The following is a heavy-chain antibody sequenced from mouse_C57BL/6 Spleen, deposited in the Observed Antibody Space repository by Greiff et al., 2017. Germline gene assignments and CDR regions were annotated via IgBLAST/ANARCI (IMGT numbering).Heavy chain of an antibody. D-gene: IGHD1-1*01. J-gene: IGHJ1*03. CDR2: ISSGSSTI. CDR3: ARIGSSSYWYFDV. V-gene: IGHV5-17*01. Sequence: EVHLVESGGGLVKPGGSLKLSCAASGFTFSDYGMHWVRQAPEKGLEWVAYISSGSSTIYYADTVKGRFTISRDNAKNTLFLQMTSLRSEDTAMYYCARIGSSSYWYFDVWGTGTTVTVSS. CDR1: GFTFSDYG.